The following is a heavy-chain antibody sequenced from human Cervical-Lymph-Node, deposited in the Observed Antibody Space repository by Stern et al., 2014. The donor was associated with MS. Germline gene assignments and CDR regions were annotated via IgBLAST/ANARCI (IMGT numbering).Heavy chain of an antibody. Sequence: EMQLVESGAELKKPGDSLKISCKGSGYDFGLYWIAWVRHIPGKGLEWMGFIYPRDSDTRYSPSFQGQVTISVDKSISTAYFQWSSLKASDSGMYYCTRMPRGTVTTSFDYWGQGTLVTVSS. D-gene: IGHD4-11*01. CDR1: GYDFGLYW. V-gene: IGHV5-51*03. CDR2: IYPRDSDT. CDR3: TRMPRGTVTTSFDY. J-gene: IGHJ4*02.